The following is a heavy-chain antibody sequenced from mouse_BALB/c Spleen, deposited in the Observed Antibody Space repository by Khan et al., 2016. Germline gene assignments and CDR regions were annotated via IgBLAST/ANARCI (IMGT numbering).Heavy chain of an antibody. CDR1: GYSITSDYA. J-gene: IGHJ1*01. CDR3: ARNLHYCGSSYWYFEV. V-gene: IGHV3-2*02. D-gene: IGHD1-1*01. Sequence: EVQLQESGPGLVKPSQSLSLTCTVTGYSITSDYAWNWFRQFPGNKLEWMGYIGYSGSTSYNPSLKSRISITRDTSRNQFFLQLNSVTTEDTSTYDCARNLHYCGSSYWYFEVWGAGTTVTVSS. CDR2: IGYSGST.